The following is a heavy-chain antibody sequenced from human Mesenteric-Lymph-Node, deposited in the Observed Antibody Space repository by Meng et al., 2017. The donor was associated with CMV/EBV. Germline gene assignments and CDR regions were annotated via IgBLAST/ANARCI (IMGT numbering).Heavy chain of an antibody. V-gene: IGHV1-2*02. CDR1: GYTFTGYY. J-gene: IGHJ4*02. CDR3: ARSYNSWAAGDY. Sequence: ASVKVSCKASGYTFTGYYMHWVRQAPGQGLEWMGWINPNSGGTNYAQKFQGRVTMTRDTSISTAYMELSRLRSDDTAVYYCARSYNSWAAGDYWGQGTLVTVSS. CDR2: INPNSGGT. D-gene: IGHD6-6*01.